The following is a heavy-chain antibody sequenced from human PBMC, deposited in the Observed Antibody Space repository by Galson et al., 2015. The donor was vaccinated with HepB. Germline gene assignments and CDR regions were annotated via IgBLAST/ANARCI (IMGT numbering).Heavy chain of an antibody. CDR3: AKDFRSMITFGGGLPDAFDI. CDR2: ISWNSGTI. V-gene: IGHV3-9*01. CDR1: GFTFDDYA. D-gene: IGHD3-16*01. J-gene: IGHJ3*02. Sequence: SLRLSCAASGFTFDDYAMHWVRQAPGKGLEWVSGISWNSGTIGYADSVKGRFTISRDNAKNSLYLQMNSLRAEDTALYYCAKDFRSMITFGGGLPDAFDIWGQGTMVTVSS.